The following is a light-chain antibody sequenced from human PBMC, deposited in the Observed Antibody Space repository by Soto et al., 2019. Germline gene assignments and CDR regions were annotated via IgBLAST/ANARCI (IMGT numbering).Light chain of an antibody. V-gene: IGLV8-61*01. CDR3: VVYMGGGIWV. CDR2: STN. Sequence: QTVVTQEPSFSVSPGRTVTLTCGLSSGSVATNYYPSWYQQTPGQAPRTLIYSTNTRSSGVPDRFSGSILGNKAALTITGAHADDESDYYCVVYMGGGIWVFGGRTKLTVL. CDR1: SGSVATNYY. J-gene: IGLJ3*02.